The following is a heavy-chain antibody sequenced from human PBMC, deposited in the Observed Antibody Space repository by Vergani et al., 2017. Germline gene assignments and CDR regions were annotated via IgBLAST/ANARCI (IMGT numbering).Heavy chain of an antibody. CDR3: ARDSGYCSGGSCYNYYYYYGMDV. D-gene: IGHD2-15*01. CDR1: GGTFSSYA. CDR2: IIPIFGIA. V-gene: IGHV1-69*17. J-gene: IGHJ6*02. Sequence: QVQLVQSGAEVKKPGSSVKVSCKASGGTFSSYAISWVQQAPGQGLEWMGGIIPIFGIANYAQKFQGRVTITADKSTSTAYMELSSLRSEDTAVYYCARDSGYCSGGSCYNYYYYYGMDVWGQGTTVTVSS.